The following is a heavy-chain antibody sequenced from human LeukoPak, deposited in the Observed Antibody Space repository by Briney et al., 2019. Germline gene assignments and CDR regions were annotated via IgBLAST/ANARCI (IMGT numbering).Heavy chain of an antibody. V-gene: IGHV3-20*04. CDR1: GFTFDDYG. Sequence: GGSLRLSCAASGFTFDDYGMSWVRQAPGKGLEWVSGINWNGGSTGYADSVKGRFTISRDNAKNSLYLQMNSLRAEDTALYYCASVARYSSAWPYYYYMDVWGKGTTDTVSS. J-gene: IGHJ6*03. CDR3: ASVARYSSAWPYYYYMDV. CDR2: INWNGGST. D-gene: IGHD6-19*01.